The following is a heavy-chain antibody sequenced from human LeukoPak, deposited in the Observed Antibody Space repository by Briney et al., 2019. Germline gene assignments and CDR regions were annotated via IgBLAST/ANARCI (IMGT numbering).Heavy chain of an antibody. CDR2: ISSSISYI. Sequence: PGGSLRLSCAASGFTFSSYSMNWVRQAPGKGLEWVSSISSSISYIYYADSVKGRSTISRDNAKNSLYLQMNSLRAEDTAVYYCARDDIVVVPAAPASGQDAFDTWGQGTMVTVSS. CDR3: ARDDIVVVPAAPASGQDAFDT. V-gene: IGHV3-21*01. CDR1: GFTFSSYS. J-gene: IGHJ3*02. D-gene: IGHD2-2*01.